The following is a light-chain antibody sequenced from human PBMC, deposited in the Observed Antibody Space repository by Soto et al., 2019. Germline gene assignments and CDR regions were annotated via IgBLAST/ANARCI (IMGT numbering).Light chain of an antibody. CDR1: SSDMGNYA. Sequence: QSVLTQPPSVSAAPGQKVTISCSGSSSDMGNYAVSWYQQLPGTAPKLLIYTTDQRPSGVSDRFSGSKSGTSASLAISGLRSEDEADYWCAAWDARLSAWVFGGGTKLTVL. V-gene: IGLV1-47*02. CDR2: TTD. CDR3: AAWDARLSAWV. J-gene: IGLJ3*02.